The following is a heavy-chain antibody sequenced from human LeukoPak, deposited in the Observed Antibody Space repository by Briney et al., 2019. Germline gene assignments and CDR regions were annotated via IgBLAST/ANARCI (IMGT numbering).Heavy chain of an antibody. CDR3: ARGVQTPLFDY. J-gene: IGHJ4*02. V-gene: IGHV4-59*06. CDR1: GGSISTYY. CDR2: IYYSGST. Sequence: SETLSLTCTVSGGSISTYYWTWIRQPPGKGLEWIGYIYYSGSTYYNPSLKSRVTISVDTSKNQFSLKLSSVTAADTAVYYCARGVQTPLFDYWGQGTLVTVSS. D-gene: IGHD4-23*01.